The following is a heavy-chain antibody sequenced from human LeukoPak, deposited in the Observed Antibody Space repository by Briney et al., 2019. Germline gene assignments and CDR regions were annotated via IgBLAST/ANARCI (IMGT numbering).Heavy chain of an antibody. J-gene: IGHJ4*02. V-gene: IGHV4-34*01. CDR3: ARAGANGIEAAGSLRY. D-gene: IGHD6-13*01. Sequence: PSETLSLTCAVFGGSFSSGQYWSWIRQPPGKGLEWIGEINHSGSSNYNPALKSRVTISVDTSKNQFSLKLSSVTAADTAVYYCARAGANGIEAAGSLRYWGQGTLVTVSS. CDR2: INHSGSS. CDR1: GGSFSSGQY.